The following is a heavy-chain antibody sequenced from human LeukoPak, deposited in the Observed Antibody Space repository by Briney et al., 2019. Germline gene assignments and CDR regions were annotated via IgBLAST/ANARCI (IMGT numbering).Heavy chain of an antibody. CDR3: ARSDFWNGYYYFDY. V-gene: IGHV4-4*07. J-gene: IGHJ4*02. D-gene: IGHD3-3*01. CDR1: GGSISSYY. Sequence: SETLSLTCTVSGGSISSYYWSWIRQPAGKGLEWIGRIYTSGSTNYNPSLKSRVTMSVDTSKNQFSLKLSSVTAADTAVYYCARSDFWNGYYYFDYWGQGTLVTVSS. CDR2: IYTSGST.